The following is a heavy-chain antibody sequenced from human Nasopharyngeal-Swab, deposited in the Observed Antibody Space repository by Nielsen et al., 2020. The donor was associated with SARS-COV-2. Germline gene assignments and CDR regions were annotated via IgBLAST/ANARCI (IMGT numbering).Heavy chain of an antibody. V-gene: IGHV3-74*01. CDR3: ARDVGGSGSN. D-gene: IGHD3-10*01. CDR1: GFIFRRYW. Sequence: GESLKISCVASGFIFRRYWMHWVRQAPGKGLEWVARIDEDGTITNHADSVKGRFTISRENAENTLYLQMNSLRVEDTAVYYCARDVGGSGSNWGQGTLVTVSS. J-gene: IGHJ4*02. CDR2: IDEDGTIT.